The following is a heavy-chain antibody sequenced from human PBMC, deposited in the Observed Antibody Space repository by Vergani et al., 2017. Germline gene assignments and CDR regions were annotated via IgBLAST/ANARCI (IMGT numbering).Heavy chain of an antibody. Sequence: QVQLVESGGGLVKPGGSLRLSGASSGFTFSDYYMSWIRPAPGKGLEWVSYISSSSSYTNYADSVKGRFTISRDNAKNSLYLQMNSLRAEDTAVYYCARDRERKYGSSRSFDYWGQGTLVTVSS. CDR2: ISSSSSYT. D-gene: IGHD6-13*01. V-gene: IGHV3-11*06. CDR1: GFTFSDYY. J-gene: IGHJ4*02. CDR3: ARDRERKYGSSRSFDY.